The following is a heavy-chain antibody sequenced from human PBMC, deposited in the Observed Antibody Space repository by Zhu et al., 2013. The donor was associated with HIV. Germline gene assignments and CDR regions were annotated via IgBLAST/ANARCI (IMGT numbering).Heavy chain of an antibody. CDR1: GDSISSGYY. V-gene: IGHV4-38-2*02. CDR3: ARGDILTGYGHFDC. J-gene: IGHJ4*02. Sequence: QVQLQESGPGLVKPSETLSLSCTVSGDSISSGYYWGWIRQPPGKGLEWIGSIYHSGSTYYNPSLKSRVTLSVDTSKNQFSLKMRSVTATDTVVYYCARGDILTGYGHFDCWGQGTLVTVSS. D-gene: IGHD3-9*01. CDR2: IYHSGST.